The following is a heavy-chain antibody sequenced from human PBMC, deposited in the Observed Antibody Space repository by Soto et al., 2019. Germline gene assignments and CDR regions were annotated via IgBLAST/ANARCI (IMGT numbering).Heavy chain of an antibody. V-gene: IGHV3-30-3*01. D-gene: IGHD3-3*01. CDR3: ARGYYDFGGY. J-gene: IGHJ4*02. CDR1: GFTFSSYA. CDR2: ISYDGSNK. Sequence: QVQLVESGGGVVQPGRSLRLSCAASGFTFSSYAIHWVRQAPGKGLEWVAVISYDGSNKYYADSVKGRFTISRDNSKNTLYLQMNSLRAEDTAVYYCARGYYDFGGYWGQGTLVTVSS.